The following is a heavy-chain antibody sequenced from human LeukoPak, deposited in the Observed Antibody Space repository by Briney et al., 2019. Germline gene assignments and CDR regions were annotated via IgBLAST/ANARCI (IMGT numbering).Heavy chain of an antibody. J-gene: IGHJ4*02. CDR2: ISYDGSNK. Sequence: GGSLGLSCAASGFTFSSYGMHWVRQAPGKGLEWVAVISYDGSNKYYADSVKGRFTISRDNSKNTLYLQMNSLRAEDTAVYYCAKDLGNYWGQGTLVTVSS. CDR1: GFTFSSYG. CDR3: AKDLGNY. V-gene: IGHV3-30*18.